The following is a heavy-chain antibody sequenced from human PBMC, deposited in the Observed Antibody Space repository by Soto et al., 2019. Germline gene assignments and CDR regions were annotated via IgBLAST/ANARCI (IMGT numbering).Heavy chain of an antibody. V-gene: IGHV3-23*01. CDR2: ISGSGGST. J-gene: IGHJ4*02. D-gene: IGHD3-10*01. CDR3: AKGPSITMVRGVIIPLDY. Sequence: GGSLRLSCAASGFTFSSYAMSWVRQAPGKGLEWVSAISGSGGSTYYADSVKGRFTISRDNSKNTLYLQMNSLRAEDTAVYYCAKGPSITMVRGVIIPLDYWGQGTLVTVSS. CDR1: GFTFSSYA.